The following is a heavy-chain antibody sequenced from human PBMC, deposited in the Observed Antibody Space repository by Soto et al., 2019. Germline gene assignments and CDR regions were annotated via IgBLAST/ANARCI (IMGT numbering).Heavy chain of an antibody. D-gene: IGHD3-9*01. CDR1: GFTFSSYS. Sequence: PGGSLRLSCAASGFTFSSYSMNWVRQAPGKGLEWVSSISSSSSYIYYADSVKGRFTISRDNAKNSLYLQMNSLRAEDTAVYYCARVVANYDILTGPNDYWGQETLVTVSS. V-gene: IGHV3-21*01. CDR3: ARVVANYDILTGPNDY. CDR2: ISSSSSYI. J-gene: IGHJ4*02.